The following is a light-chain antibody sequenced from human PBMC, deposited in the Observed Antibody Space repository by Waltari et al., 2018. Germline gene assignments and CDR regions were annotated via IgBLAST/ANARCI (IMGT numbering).Light chain of an antibody. CDR1: SNNVGNQG. J-gene: IGLJ1*01. CDR3: SAWDSDLSGYV. Sequence: QAGLTQPPSVSKGLRQTATLTCTGNSNNVGNQGAAWLQQHQGQPPKLLSYRNNNRPPGISHRFSASRSGNPASLTITGLQPEDEADYYCSAWDSDLSGYVFGTGTKVTVL. CDR2: RNN. V-gene: IGLV10-54*04.